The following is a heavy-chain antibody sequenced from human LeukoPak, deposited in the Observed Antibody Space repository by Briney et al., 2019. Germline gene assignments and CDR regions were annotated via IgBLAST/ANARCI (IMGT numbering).Heavy chain of an antibody. J-gene: IGHJ4*02. D-gene: IGHD4-11*01. V-gene: IGHV3-7*01. Sequence: PGGSLRLSCVASGVTFTTYWLTWVREAPGKGLEWVARIKQDGSEKYYVDSVKGRFTISRDNTKNSVYLQMDSLRAEDTAVYNCAREPPTNRDSSNYGNWGQGTLVTVSS. CDR2: IKQDGSEK. CDR3: AREPPTNRDSSNYGN. CDR1: GVTFTTYW.